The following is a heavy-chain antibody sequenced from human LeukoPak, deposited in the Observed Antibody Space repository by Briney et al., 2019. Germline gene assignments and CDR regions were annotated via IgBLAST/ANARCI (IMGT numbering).Heavy chain of an antibody. CDR2: IYYSGST. D-gene: IGHD6-13*01. J-gene: IGHJ3*02. Sequence: AETLSLTCTVSGGSISSSTYCWGWIRQPPGKGREWIGSIYYSGSTYYHASLKSRVTISADTSKNQFSLKLSSVTAADTAVYYCVRPLSGSSSWHGDAFDIWGQGTMVTVSS. CDR3: VRPLSGSSSWHGDAFDI. V-gene: IGHV4-39*01. CDR1: GGSISSSTYC.